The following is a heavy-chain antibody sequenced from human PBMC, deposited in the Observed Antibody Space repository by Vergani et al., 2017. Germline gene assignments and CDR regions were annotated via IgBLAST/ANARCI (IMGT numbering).Heavy chain of an antibody. V-gene: IGHV4-59*01. J-gene: IGHJ4*02. Sequence: QLQESGPGQLKPSETLSLTCSVSGGSIDSFYWSWIRQSPERGLEWIGYIYYAGYTNYNPSLKSRVTMSVDRSRNQFSLRLTSVTSADTAVYYCARDAEMATISWGQGTLVTVSS. CDR1: GGSIDSFY. CDR2: IYYAGYT. CDR3: ARDAEMATIS. D-gene: IGHD5-24*01.